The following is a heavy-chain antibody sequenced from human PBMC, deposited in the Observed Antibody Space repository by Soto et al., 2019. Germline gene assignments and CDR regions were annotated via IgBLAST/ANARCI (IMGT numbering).Heavy chain of an antibody. V-gene: IGHV4-30-4*02. D-gene: IGHD3-22*01. J-gene: IGHJ6*02. Sequence: SETLSLTCTVSGGSINSGDYYWSWIRQPPGKGLEWIGYIYYSGSTYYNPSLKSRVTISVDTSKNQFSLKLSSVTAADTAVYYCAREVDYDSSGSGYYYYGMDVWGQGTTVS. CDR1: GGSINSGDYY. CDR3: AREVDYDSSGSGYYYYGMDV. CDR2: IYYSGST.